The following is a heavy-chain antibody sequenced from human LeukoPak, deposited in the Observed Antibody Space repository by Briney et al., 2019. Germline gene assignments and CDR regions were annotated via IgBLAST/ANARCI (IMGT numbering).Heavy chain of an antibody. D-gene: IGHD5-12*01. Sequence: GGSLRLSCAASVFTFSSYAMSWVRQAPGKGLEWVSAISGSGGSTYYADSVKGRFTISRDNSKNTLYLRMNSLRAEDTAVYYCAKDLDIVATITFNNYFDYWGQGTLVTVSS. CDR2: ISGSGGST. V-gene: IGHV3-23*01. J-gene: IGHJ4*02. CDR1: VFTFSSYA. CDR3: AKDLDIVATITFNNYFDY.